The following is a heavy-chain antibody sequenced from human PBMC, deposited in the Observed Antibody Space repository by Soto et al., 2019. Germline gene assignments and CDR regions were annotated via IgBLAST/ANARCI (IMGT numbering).Heavy chain of an antibody. D-gene: IGHD1-26*01. Sequence: ASVKVSCKASGYTFTGYYMHWVRQAPGQGLEWMGWINPNSGGTNYAQKFRGWVTMTRDTSISTAYMELSRLRSDDTAVYYCARATAVGATQLPSYYFDYWGQGTLVTVSS. CDR2: INPNSGGT. V-gene: IGHV1-2*04. CDR1: GYTFTGYY. J-gene: IGHJ4*02. CDR3: ARATAVGATQLPSYYFDY.